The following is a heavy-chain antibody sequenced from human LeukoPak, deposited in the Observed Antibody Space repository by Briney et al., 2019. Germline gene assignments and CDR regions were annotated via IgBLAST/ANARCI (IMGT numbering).Heavy chain of an antibody. CDR2: IYYSGST. CDR3: ARDLTTVFDY. V-gene: IGHV4-30-4*01. CDR1: GGSISSGDYY. Sequence: SETLSLTCTVSGGSISSGDYYWSWIRQPPGKGLEWIGYIYYSGSTYYNPSLKSRVTMSVDTSKNQFSLKLSSVTAADTAVYYCARDLTTVFDYWGQGTLVTVSS. J-gene: IGHJ4*02. D-gene: IGHD4-11*01.